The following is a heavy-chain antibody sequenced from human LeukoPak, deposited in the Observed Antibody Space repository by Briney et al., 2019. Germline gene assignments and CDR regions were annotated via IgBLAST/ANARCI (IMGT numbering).Heavy chain of an antibody. J-gene: IGHJ6*03. CDR2: IRYDGSNK. CDR1: GFTFSSYG. V-gene: IGHV3-30*02. D-gene: IGHD2-2*01. CDR3: AKAKGYCSSTSCSGYYYMDV. Sequence: PGGSLRLSCAASGFTFSSYGMHWVRQAPGKGLEWVAFIRYDGSNKYYADSVKGRYTISRDNSKNTLYLQMNSLRAEDTAVYYCAKAKGYCSSTSCSGYYYMDVWGKGTTVTVSS.